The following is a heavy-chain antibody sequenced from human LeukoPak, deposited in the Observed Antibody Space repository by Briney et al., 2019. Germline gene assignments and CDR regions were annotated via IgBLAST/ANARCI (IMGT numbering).Heavy chain of an antibody. D-gene: IGHD3-9*01. CDR2: ISWNSGSI. J-gene: IGHJ3*02. V-gene: IGHV3-9*01. CDR3: AKDRQHYDLLTGFDAFDI. CDR1: GFTFDDYA. Sequence: GGSLRLSCAASGFTFDDYAMHWVRQAPGKGLEWVSGISWNSGSIGYEDSVKGRFTISRDNAENSLYLQMNSLRDEDTALYYCAKDRQHYDLLTGFDAFDIWGQGTMVTVSS.